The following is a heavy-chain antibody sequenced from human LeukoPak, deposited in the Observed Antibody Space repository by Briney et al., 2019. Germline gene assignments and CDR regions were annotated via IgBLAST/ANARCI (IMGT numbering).Heavy chain of an antibody. CDR3: ARGPWGFYFDY. V-gene: IGHV4-59*01. CDR1: GGSISTYY. Sequence: SETLSLTCTVSGGSISTYYWSWIRQPPGKGLEWIGYIYYSGNTNYNPSLKSRVTISVDTSKNQLSLKLSSVTAADTAVYYCARGPWGFYFDYWGRGTLVTVSS. D-gene: IGHD1-26*01. CDR2: IYYSGNT. J-gene: IGHJ4*02.